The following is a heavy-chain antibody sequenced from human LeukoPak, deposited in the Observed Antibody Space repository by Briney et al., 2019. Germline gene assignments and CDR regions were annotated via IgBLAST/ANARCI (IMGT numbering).Heavy chain of an antibody. J-gene: IGHJ3*02. V-gene: IGHV4-39*01. D-gene: IGHD2-2*01. CDR3: ASYLTDCSSTSCHDAFDI. CDR2: IYYSGST. CDR1: GGSISSSSYY. Sequence: SETLSLTCTVSGGSISSSSYYWGWIRQPPGKGLEWIGSIYYSGSTYYNPSLKSRVTISVDTSKNQFSLKLSSVTAADTAVYYCASYLTDCSSTSCHDAFDIWGQGTMVTVSS.